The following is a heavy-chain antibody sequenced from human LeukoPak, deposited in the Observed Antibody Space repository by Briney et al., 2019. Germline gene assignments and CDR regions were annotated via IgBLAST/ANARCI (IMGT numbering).Heavy chain of an antibody. J-gene: IGHJ4*02. CDR2: ISYDESNK. V-gene: IGHV3-30*18. CDR1: GFTFSNFA. CDR3: AKDPNNSGYRHLDY. Sequence: PGGSLRLSCVASGFTFSNFAMHWVRQAPGKGLEWVAVISYDESNKNYADSVKGRFTISRDNSNNTLYLQMSSLRTEDTAVYYCAKDPNNSGYRHLDYWGQGTLVTVSS. D-gene: IGHD5-12*01.